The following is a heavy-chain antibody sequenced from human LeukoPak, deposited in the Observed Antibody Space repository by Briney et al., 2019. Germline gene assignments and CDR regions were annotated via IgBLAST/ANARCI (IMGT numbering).Heavy chain of an antibody. CDR2: ISSSSSYI. V-gene: IGHV3-21*01. CDR3: ARHDYVWGSYRFPRG. Sequence: KSGGSLRLSCAASGFTFSSYSMNWVRQSPGKGLEWVSSISSSSSYIYYADSVKGRFTISRDNAKNSLYLQMNSLRAEDTAVYYCARHDYVWGSYRFPRGWGQGTLVTVSS. J-gene: IGHJ4*02. D-gene: IGHD3-16*02. CDR1: GFTFSSYS.